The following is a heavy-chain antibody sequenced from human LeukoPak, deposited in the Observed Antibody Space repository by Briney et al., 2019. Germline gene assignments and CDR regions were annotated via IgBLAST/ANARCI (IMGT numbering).Heavy chain of an antibody. Sequence: GESLKISCKGSGYSFTSYWIGWVRQMPVKGLEWMGIIYPGDSDTRYSPSFQGQVTISADKSISTAYLQWSSLKASDTAMYYCARRACSSGWYLGPYFDYWGQGTLVTVSS. CDR3: ARRACSSGWYLGPYFDY. J-gene: IGHJ4*02. CDR2: IYPGDSDT. D-gene: IGHD6-19*01. CDR1: GYSFTSYW. V-gene: IGHV5-51*01.